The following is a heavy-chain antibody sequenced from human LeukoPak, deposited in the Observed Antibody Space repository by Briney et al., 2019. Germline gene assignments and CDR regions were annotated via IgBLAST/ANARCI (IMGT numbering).Heavy chain of an antibody. D-gene: IGHD5-24*01. CDR3: ARVEMATITDY. CDR2: IIISSSYI. Sequence: PGGAPRLSCAAPGFPLNSYSMNRVPPAPGKGLGGVSSIIISSSYIYFPDSVKGRFTLSRDNAKNSLYLQMNSLRAEDTAVYYCARVEMATITDYWGQGTLVTVSS. V-gene: IGHV3-21*04. J-gene: IGHJ4*02. CDR1: GFPLNSYS.